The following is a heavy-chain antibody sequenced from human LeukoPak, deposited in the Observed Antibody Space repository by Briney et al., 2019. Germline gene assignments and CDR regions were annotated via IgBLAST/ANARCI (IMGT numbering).Heavy chain of an antibody. CDR3: ARGGLTVAEATTSWYLDY. V-gene: IGHV3-33*01. CDR2: TWYDGSNK. Sequence: GGSLGLSCTASGFTLSTYGMHWVRQAQGKGLEWVALTWYDGSNKNYADSVKGRFTISRDNSKNTLYLQMNSLRGEDTAVYYCARGGLTVAEATTSWYLDYWGQGILVTVSS. J-gene: IGHJ4*02. D-gene: IGHD1-26*01. CDR1: GFTLSTYG.